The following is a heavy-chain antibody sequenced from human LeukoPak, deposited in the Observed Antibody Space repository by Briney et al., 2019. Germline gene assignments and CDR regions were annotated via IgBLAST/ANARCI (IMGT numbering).Heavy chain of an antibody. V-gene: IGHV4-34*01. CDR1: GGSFSGYY. D-gene: IGHD3-10*01. Sequence: PSGTLSLTCAVYGGSFSGYYWSWIRQPPGKGLEWIGEINHSGSTNYNPSLKSRVTISVDTSKNQFSLKLSSVTAADTAVYYCASYGSGSYAFDYWGQGTLVTVSS. J-gene: IGHJ4*02. CDR3: ASYGSGSYAFDY. CDR2: INHSGST.